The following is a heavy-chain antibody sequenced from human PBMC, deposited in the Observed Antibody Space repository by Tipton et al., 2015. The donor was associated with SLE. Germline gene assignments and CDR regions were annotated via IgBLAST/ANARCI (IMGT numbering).Heavy chain of an antibody. J-gene: IGHJ4*02. Sequence: SGFTFSSFAMHWVRQTPGKGLEWLAFIWFDGSNTNYADSVKGRFTISRDNSKDTLYLQMDGLRAEDTAVYYCARDLGLLRFLEWSPDYWGQRTLVTVSS. V-gene: IGHV3-33*01. D-gene: IGHD3-3*01. CDR1: GFTFSSFA. CDR2: IWFDGSNT. CDR3: ARDLGLLRFLEWSPDY.